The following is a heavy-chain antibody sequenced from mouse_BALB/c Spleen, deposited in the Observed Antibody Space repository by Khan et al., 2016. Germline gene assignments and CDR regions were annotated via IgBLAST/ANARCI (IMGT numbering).Heavy chain of an antibody. J-gene: IGHJ4*01. V-gene: IGHV1S136*01. CDR2: INPYNDGT. CDR1: GYTFTSYV. Sequence: VQLQQSGPELVKPGASVKMSCKASGYTFTSYVMHWVKQKPGQGLEWIGYINPYNDGTKYNEKFKGKATLTSDKSSSTAYMELSSLTSEDSAFYCWTRYYYAMDYWGQGTSVTVSS. CDR3: TRYYYAMDY.